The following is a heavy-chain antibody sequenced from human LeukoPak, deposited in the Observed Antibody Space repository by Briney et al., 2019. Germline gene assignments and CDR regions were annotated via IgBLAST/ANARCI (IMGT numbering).Heavy chain of an antibody. CDR1: GYTFNSYA. Sequence: ASVKVSCKASGYTFNSYAISWVRQAPGQGLEWMGWSSPYNGNTNYEQKLQGRVTMTTDTSTNTAYMELRSLRSDDTAVYYCARSGESSGSPAFDIWGQGTMVTVSS. D-gene: IGHD3-22*01. V-gene: IGHV1-18*01. CDR2: SSPYNGNT. CDR3: ARSGESSGSPAFDI. J-gene: IGHJ3*02.